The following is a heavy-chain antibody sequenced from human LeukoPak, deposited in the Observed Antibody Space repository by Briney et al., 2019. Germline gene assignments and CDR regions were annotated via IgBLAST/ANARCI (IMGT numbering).Heavy chain of an antibody. CDR3: ARMGCGSYPNYFDY. CDR1: GFALSTSGMC. D-gene: IGHD1-26*01. Sequence: SGPALVKPTHTLTLTCTFSGFALSTSGMCVSCIRQPPGKALEWLARIDWDADKYYSTSLKTRLTSSKDASKNQVVLTMTNMAPVDTASYYCARMGCGSYPNYFDYWGQGILVTVSS. V-gene: IGHV2-70*11. J-gene: IGHJ4*02. CDR2: IDWDADK.